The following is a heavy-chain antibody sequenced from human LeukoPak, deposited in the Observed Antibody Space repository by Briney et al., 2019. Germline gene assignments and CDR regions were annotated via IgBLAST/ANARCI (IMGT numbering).Heavy chain of an antibody. V-gene: IGHV4-39*07. Sequence: SETLSLTCTVSGGSISSSSYYWGWIRQPPGKGLEWIGSIYHSGSTYYNPSLKSRVTISVDTSKNQFSLKLSSVTAADTAVYYCARDPARLWFGELSNAFDIWGQGTMVTVSS. CDR1: GGSISSSSYY. J-gene: IGHJ3*02. CDR2: IYHSGST. CDR3: ARDPARLWFGELSNAFDI. D-gene: IGHD3-10*01.